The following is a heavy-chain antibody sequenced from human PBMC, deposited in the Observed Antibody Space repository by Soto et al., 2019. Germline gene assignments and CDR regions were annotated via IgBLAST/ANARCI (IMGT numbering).Heavy chain of an antibody. D-gene: IGHD2-21*02. CDR2: ITSDGKSK. V-gene: IGHV3-74*01. CDR3: ARESGDWPLNWFDP. Sequence: GSLRLSCAASGFNFSNHWMHWVRQRPAEGLVWVSRITSDGKSKAYAESVKGRFAISRDNAKNTLYLQMNGLTAEDTAVYYCARESGDWPLNWFDPWGQGTLVTVSS. CDR1: GFNFSNHW. J-gene: IGHJ5*02.